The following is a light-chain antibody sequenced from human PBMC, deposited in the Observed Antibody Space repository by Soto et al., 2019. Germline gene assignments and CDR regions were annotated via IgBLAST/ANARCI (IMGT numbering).Light chain of an antibody. CDR1: QIISSY. J-gene: IGKJ3*01. Sequence: DIQMTQSPSSLSASAGDRVTFTCRASQIISSYLNWYQQKPGKAPDLLIYATSSLQSGVPSRFSGSGTGTDFTLTISSLQPEDSATYYCQQSYSAPFTFGPGTKVDIK. V-gene: IGKV1-39*01. CDR3: QQSYSAPFT. CDR2: ATS.